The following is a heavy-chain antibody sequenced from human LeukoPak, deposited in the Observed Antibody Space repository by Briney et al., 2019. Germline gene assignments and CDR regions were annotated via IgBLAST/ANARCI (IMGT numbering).Heavy chain of an antibody. V-gene: IGHV3-66*01. CDR1: GFTFSIYG. CDR3: ARTLVTAIHLDAFDI. Sequence: GGSLRLSCAASGFTFSIYGMNWVRQAPGNGLEWVSIIYDGGSTYYADSVRGRFTISRENSKNTLYLQLNSLRAEDTAVYYCARTLVTAIHLDAFDIWGRGTMVTVSS. CDR2: IYDGGST. J-gene: IGHJ3*02. D-gene: IGHD2-21*02.